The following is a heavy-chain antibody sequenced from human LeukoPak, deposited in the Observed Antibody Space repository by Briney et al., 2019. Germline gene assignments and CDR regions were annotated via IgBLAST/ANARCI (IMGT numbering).Heavy chain of an antibody. Sequence: GGSLRLSCAASGFTFTDHYMDWVRQAPGKGLEWVGRTRNKANSYTTEYAASVKGRFTISRDDSKNSLYLQMNSLKTEDTAVYYCATGFSTGPDAFDIWGQGTMVTVSS. D-gene: IGHD1-14*01. J-gene: IGHJ3*02. CDR1: GFTFTDHY. CDR3: ATGFSTGPDAFDI. V-gene: IGHV3-72*01. CDR2: TRNKANSYTT.